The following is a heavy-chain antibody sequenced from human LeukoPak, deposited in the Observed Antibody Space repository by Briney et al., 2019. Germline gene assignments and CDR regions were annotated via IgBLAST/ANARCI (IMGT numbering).Heavy chain of an antibody. D-gene: IGHD6-13*01. Sequence: GASLKISCKASGSRFTSYWIGWVPQIPGKVLDSLGIIYPGDSDTRYSPSFQGQVTISADRSITTAYVQWSSLKASDTAIYYCTRHAPAPGPYYFDPWGQGTLVIVSS. CDR1: GSRFTSYW. CDR2: IYPGDSDT. J-gene: IGHJ5*02. CDR3: TRHAPAPGPYYFDP. V-gene: IGHV5-51*01.